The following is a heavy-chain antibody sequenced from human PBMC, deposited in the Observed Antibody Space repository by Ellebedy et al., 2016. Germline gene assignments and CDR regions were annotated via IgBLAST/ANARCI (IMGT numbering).Heavy chain of an antibody. CDR1: GFTFSNAW. Sequence: GGSLRLSCAASGFTFSNAWMNWVRQAPGKGLEWVGRIKSKTDGGAADYAAPVKGRFTISRNDSKNTLYLQMNSLKTEDTAVYFCTTVYRYNYDSVWGQGTLVTVSS. CDR2: IKSKTDGGAA. V-gene: IGHV3-15*01. J-gene: IGHJ4*02. D-gene: IGHD5-18*01. CDR3: TTVYRYNYDSV.